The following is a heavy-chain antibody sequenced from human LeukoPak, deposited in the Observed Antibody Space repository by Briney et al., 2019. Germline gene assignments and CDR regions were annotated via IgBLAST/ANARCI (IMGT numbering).Heavy chain of an antibody. V-gene: IGHV1-2*02. CDR3: ARDPSSSAGNWFDP. CDR1: GYTFTRYY. CDR2: INPNSGGT. J-gene: IGHJ5*02. D-gene: IGHD6-6*01. Sequence: GASVKVSCKASGYTFTRYYMHWVRQAPGQGLEWMGWINPNSGGTNYAQKFQGRVTMTRDTSISTAYMELSRLRSDDTAVYYCARDPSSSAGNWFDPWGQGTLVTVSS.